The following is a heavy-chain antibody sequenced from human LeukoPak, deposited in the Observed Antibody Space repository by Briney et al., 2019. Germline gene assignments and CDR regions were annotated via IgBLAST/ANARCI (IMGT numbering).Heavy chain of an antibody. CDR1: GFTFSSNW. CDR2: IKQDGSEK. Sequence: RGSLRLSCAASGFTFSSNWMNWVRQAPGKGLEWVANIKQDGSEKYYVDSVKGRFTISRDNSKNTLYLQMNSLRPEDTAVYYCAKVRVGTAHFDYWGQGTLVTVSS. V-gene: IGHV3-7*01. CDR3: AKVRVGTAHFDY. D-gene: IGHD2-15*01. J-gene: IGHJ4*02.